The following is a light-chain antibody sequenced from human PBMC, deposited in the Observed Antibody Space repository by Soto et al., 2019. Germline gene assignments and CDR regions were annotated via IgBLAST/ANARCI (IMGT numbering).Light chain of an antibody. Sequence: QLVLTQPASVSGSPGQSITISCTGTSSDIGSYNLVSWYQQHPDNAPKLIIYEGIQRPSGVSNRFSASKSGNTASLTISGLQAEDEADYYCSSYATSGTYVFGTGTKLTVL. V-gene: IGLV2-23*01. CDR2: EGI. CDR3: SSYATSGTYV. CDR1: SSDIGSYNL. J-gene: IGLJ1*01.